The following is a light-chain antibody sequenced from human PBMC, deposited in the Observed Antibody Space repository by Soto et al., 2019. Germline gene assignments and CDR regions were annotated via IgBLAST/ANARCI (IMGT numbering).Light chain of an antibody. Sequence: EIVLTQSPATLSLSPGERATLSCRASQSVISYLGWYQQKPGQAPRLLIYDTSNRATGIPVRFSGSGSGTAFTLTTSSLEPEDFEIYYCQQRRTWPATSAKGTRLE. J-gene: IGKJ5*01. CDR2: DTS. CDR1: QSVISY. V-gene: IGKV3-11*01. CDR3: QQRRTWPAT.